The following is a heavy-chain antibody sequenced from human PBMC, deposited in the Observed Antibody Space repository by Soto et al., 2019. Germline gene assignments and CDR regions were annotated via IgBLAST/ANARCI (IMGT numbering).Heavy chain of an antibody. D-gene: IGHD6-19*01. CDR1: GDSFSSNSAA. V-gene: IGHV6-1*01. Sequence: SQTLSLTCAISGDSFSSNSAALNWIRQSPSRGLEWLGRTYYRSKWYNDYAVSVKSRITINPDTSKNQFSLQLNSVTPEDTAVYYCARERWGSAVAGTFDYWGQGTLVTVSS. J-gene: IGHJ4*02. CDR2: TYYRSKWYN. CDR3: ARERWGSAVAGTFDY.